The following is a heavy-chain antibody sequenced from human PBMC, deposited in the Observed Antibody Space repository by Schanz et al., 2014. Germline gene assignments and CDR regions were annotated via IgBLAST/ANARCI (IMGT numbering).Heavy chain of an antibody. J-gene: IGHJ4*02. V-gene: IGHV3-23*01. CDR3: AKDSTHIDIVLVPTAIDY. CDR1: GFTFTTHS. Sequence: EVQLLESGGGLVQPGGSLRLSCAASGFTFTTHSMTWVRQAPGKGLEWVSGISGSGGSTYYADSVKGRFTISRDNSKTTLSLQMNSLRAEDTAVYYCAKDSTHIDIVLVPTAIDYWGQGTLVTVSS. D-gene: IGHD2-2*01. CDR2: ISGSGGST.